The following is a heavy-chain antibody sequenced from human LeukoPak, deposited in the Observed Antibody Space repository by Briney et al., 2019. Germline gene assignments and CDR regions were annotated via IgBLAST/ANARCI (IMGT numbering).Heavy chain of an antibody. J-gene: IGHJ4*02. CDR2: ITGSSGYI. D-gene: IGHD3-10*01. CDR1: GFTFSSYS. Sequence: GRSLRLSCAASGFTFSSYSMNWVRQAPGKGLEWISSITGSSGYIYYADSVKGRFTISRDNAKNSLYLQMSSLRAEDTAVYYCARDPFSVGWGQGTLVTVSS. CDR3: ARDPFSVG. V-gene: IGHV3-21*01.